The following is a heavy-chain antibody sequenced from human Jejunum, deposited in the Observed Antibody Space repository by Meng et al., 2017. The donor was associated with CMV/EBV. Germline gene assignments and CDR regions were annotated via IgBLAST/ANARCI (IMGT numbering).Heavy chain of an antibody. Sequence: QAQLVESGGEVKKPGASVKVSCKASGYTFTNYGITWVRQAPGQGLEWMGWISAYNGDTNYAQTLQGRVTMTTDTSTSTAYMELRSLRSDDTAVYYCAREGLVGDLRYFDLWGRGTLVTASS. CDR1: GYTFTNYG. CDR2: ISAYNGDT. V-gene: IGHV1-18*01. D-gene: IGHD3-16*01. J-gene: IGHJ2*01. CDR3: AREGLVGDLRYFDL.